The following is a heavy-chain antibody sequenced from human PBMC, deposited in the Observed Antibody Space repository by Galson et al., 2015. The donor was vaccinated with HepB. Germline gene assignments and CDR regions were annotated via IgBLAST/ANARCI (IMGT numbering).Heavy chain of an antibody. Sequence: SLRLSCAASGFTFSSYGMHWVRQAPGKGLEWVAVISYDGSNKYYADSVKGRFTISRDNSKNTLYLQMNSLRAEDTAVYYCAKVQAARPMGGYWGQGTLVTVSS. CDR3: AKVQAARPMGGY. CDR1: GFTFSSYG. D-gene: IGHD6-6*01. J-gene: IGHJ4*02. V-gene: IGHV3-30*18. CDR2: ISYDGSNK.